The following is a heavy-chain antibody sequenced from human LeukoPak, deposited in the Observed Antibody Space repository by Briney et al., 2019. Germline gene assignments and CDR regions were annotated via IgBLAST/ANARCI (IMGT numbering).Heavy chain of an antibody. V-gene: IGHV3-30*04. Sequence: PGESLRLSCAAARVTFSSYFIHWDRQAPGKWRGWEAIISYDGSNDYYRGSVKDRFTIYRDNSKNTLYLQVNSLRTTEPAVYECTKDIRYYYADNHSETDDPDNWGQGTLVTVSS. CDR2: ISYDGSND. J-gene: IGHJ4*01. CDR3: TKDIRYYYADNHSETDDPDN. D-gene: IGHD4-23*01. CDR1: RVTFSSYF.